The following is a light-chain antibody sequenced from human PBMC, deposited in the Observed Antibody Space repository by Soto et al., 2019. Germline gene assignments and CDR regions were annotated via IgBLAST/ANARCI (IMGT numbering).Light chain of an antibody. CDR2: DAS. J-gene: IGKJ4*01. CDR1: QSVSNC. Sequence: DIQMTQSPSTLSASIGDGVTFTCRASQSVSNCLAWYQQKPGKAPKLLIFDASTLESGVPSRFSGSGSGTEFTLTINTLQPDDFATYYCQQYNSYLVTFGGGTKVDIK. V-gene: IGKV1-5*01. CDR3: QQYNSYLVT.